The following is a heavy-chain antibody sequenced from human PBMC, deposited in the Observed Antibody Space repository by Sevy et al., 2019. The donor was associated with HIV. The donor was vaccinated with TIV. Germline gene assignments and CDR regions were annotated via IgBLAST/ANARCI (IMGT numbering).Heavy chain of an antibody. D-gene: IGHD2-2*01. CDR3: AKDGGYCSSTSCRSKGTYYFDY. J-gene: IGHJ4*02. V-gene: IGHV3-48*03. CDR1: GFTFSSYE. CDR2: ISNSGTAM. Sequence: GGSLRLSCAASGFTFSSYEMNWVRQAPGKGLEWISYISNSGTAMYYSDSVRGRFTISRDNARRSLYLQMNSLRAEDTAVYYCAKDGGYCSSTSCRSKGTYYFDYWGQGTLVTVSS.